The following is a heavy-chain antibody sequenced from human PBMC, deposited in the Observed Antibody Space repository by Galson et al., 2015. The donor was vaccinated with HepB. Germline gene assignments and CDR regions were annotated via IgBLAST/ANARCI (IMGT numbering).Heavy chain of an antibody. CDR1: GFSLTTSAVG. CDR3: ARARFLTAYLANWFDP. Sequence: PALVKPTQTLTLTCTFSGFSLTTSAVGVGWIRQPPGKALEWLALIYWDDDERYSPSLKSRLTITKDTSKKQVVLTMTNMDPVDTATYYCARARFLTAYLANWFDPWGQGTLVTVSS. V-gene: IGHV2-5*02. CDR2: IYWDDDE. J-gene: IGHJ5*02. D-gene: IGHD3-9*01.